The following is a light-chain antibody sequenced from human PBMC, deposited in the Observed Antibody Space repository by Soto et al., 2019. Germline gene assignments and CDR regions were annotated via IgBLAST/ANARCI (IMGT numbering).Light chain of an antibody. CDR3: QQYNSYPGT. CDR1: QSISSW. Sequence: DIQMTQSPSTLSASVGERVTNTCRASQSISSWLAWYQQKPGKAPKLLIYDASSLESGVPSRFSGSGSGTEFTLTISSLQPDDLATYYCQQYNSYPGTFGQGTKVDIK. J-gene: IGKJ1*01. CDR2: DAS. V-gene: IGKV1-5*01.